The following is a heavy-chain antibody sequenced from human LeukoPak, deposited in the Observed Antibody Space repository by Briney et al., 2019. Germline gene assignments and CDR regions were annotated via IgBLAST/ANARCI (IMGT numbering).Heavy chain of an antibody. D-gene: IGHD5-12*01. V-gene: IGHV1-46*01. CDR2: INPSGGST. Sequence: ASVKVPCKASGYTFTSYYMHWVRQAPGQGLEWMGIINPSGGSTSYAQKFQGRVTMTRDTSTSTVYMELSSLRSEDTAVYYCARDSVVATFDYWGQGTLVTVSS. CDR1: GYTFTSYY. J-gene: IGHJ4*02. CDR3: ARDSVVATFDY.